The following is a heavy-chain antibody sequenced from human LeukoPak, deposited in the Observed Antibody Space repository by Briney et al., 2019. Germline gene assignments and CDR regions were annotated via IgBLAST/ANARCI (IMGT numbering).Heavy chain of an antibody. J-gene: IGHJ6*03. CDR2: MNPNSGNT. CDR3: ARHLEMATISDYYYYMDV. V-gene: IGHV1-8*01. Sequence: ASVKVSCKASGYTFTSYDINWVRQATGQGLEWMGWMNPNSGNTGYAQKFQGRVTMTRNTSISTAYMELSSLRSEDTAVYYCARHLEMATISDYYYYMDVWGKGTTVTISS. D-gene: IGHD5-24*01. CDR1: GYTFTSYD.